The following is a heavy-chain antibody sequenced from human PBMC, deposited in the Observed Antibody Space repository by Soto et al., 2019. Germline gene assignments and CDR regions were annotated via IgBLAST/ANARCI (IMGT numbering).Heavy chain of an antibody. V-gene: IGHV4-31*03. J-gene: IGHJ4*02. D-gene: IGHD2-8*01. CDR1: GDSISNGGYY. CDR3: AKMLNY. Sequence: QVQLQESGPGLVKPSQTLSLTCTVSGDSISNGGYYWSWIRLHPGKGLEWIGYIYYGGRSYYNPSLKGRITMSVDTSKNQISLNLSSVTAADTAIYYCAKMLNYWGQGALVTVSS. CDR2: IYYGGRS.